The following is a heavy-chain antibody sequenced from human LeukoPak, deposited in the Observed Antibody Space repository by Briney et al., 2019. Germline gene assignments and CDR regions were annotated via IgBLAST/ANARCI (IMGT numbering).Heavy chain of an antibody. V-gene: IGHV3-23*01. D-gene: IGHD6-19*01. J-gene: IGHJ4*02. Sequence: GGSLRLSCAASGFTFTSYAMSWVRQAPGKGLEWVSGISGSGDSTYYADSVKGRFTISRDNSKNTLYLQMNSLRAEDTAVYYCAKESGWYDETTYFDYWGQGTLVTVSS. CDR3: AKESGWYDETTYFDY. CDR1: GFTFTSYA. CDR2: ISGSGDST.